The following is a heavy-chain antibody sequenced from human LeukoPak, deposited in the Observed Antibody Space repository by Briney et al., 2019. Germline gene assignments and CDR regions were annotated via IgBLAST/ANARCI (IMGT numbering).Heavy chain of an antibody. CDR2: INAGNGNT. J-gene: IGHJ4*02. CDR1: GYTFTSYA. Sequence: ASVKVSCKASGYTFTSYAMHWVRQAPGQRLEWMGWINAGNGNTKYSQKFQGRVTITRDTSASTAYMELSSLRSEDTVVYYCARAGEELTYYDYVWGSYFLDYWGQGTLVTVSS. V-gene: IGHV1-3*01. D-gene: IGHD3-16*01. CDR3: ARAGEELTYYDYVWGSYFLDY.